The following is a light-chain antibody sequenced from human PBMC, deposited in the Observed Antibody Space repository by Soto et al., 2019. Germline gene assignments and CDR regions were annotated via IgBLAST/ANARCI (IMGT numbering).Light chain of an antibody. V-gene: IGLV1-40*01. CDR2: GNT. Sequence: QSVLTQPPSVSGAPGQRVIISCTGSSSNIGAGYDVHWYQQLLGTAPKLLIYGNTNRPSGVPDRFSGSRSATSASLAITGLQAEDEADYYCQSYDSSLSGYVIFGGGTTLTVL. CDR3: QSYDSSLSGYVI. J-gene: IGLJ2*01. CDR1: SSNIGAGYD.